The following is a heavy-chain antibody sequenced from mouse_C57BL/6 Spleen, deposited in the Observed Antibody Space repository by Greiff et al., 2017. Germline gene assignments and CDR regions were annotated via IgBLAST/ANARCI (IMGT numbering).Heavy chain of an antibody. Sequence: QVQLQQPGTELVKPGASVKLSCKASGYTFTSYWMHWVKQRPGQGLEWIGNINPSNGGTNYNEKFKSKATLTVDKSSSTAYMQLSSPTSEDSAVYYCARSIYYGNPDPPFAYWGQGTLVTVSA. CDR2: INPSNGGT. D-gene: IGHD2-1*01. J-gene: IGHJ3*01. V-gene: IGHV1-53*01. CDR3: ARSIYYGNPDPPFAY. CDR1: GYTFTSYW.